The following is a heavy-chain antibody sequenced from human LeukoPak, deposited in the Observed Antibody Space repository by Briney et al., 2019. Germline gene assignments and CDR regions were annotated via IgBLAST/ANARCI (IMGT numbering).Heavy chain of an antibody. J-gene: IGHJ4*02. V-gene: IGHV3-48*03. D-gene: IGHD5-12*01. Sequence: PGGSLRLSCAASGFTFSSYEMNWVRQAPGKGLEWVSYISSSGSTIYYADSVKGRFTISRDNAKNSLYPQMNSLRAEDTAVYYCARASSGRGYSGYDFDYWGQGTLVTVSS. CDR2: ISSSGSTI. CDR3: ARASSGRGYSGYDFDY. CDR1: GFTFSSYE.